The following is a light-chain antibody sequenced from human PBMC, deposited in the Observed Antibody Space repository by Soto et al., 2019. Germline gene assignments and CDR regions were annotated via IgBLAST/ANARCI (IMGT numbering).Light chain of an antibody. CDR3: CSSVGSPNWV. J-gene: IGLJ3*02. V-gene: IGLV2-23*02. CDR2: EVN. Sequence: QSALTQPASVSGSPGQSIAISCTGTSSDVGGYDRVSWYQQDPDKAPTLMIYEVNKRPSGVSSRFSGSKSGNTASLTISGLQAEDEADYYCCSSVGSPNWVFGGGTKLTVL. CDR1: SSDVGGYDR.